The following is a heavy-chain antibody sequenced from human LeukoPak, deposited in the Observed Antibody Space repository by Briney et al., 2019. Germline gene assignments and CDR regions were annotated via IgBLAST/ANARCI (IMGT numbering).Heavy chain of an antibody. CDR3: ARDFSGEKSFDY. Sequence: PGGSLRLSCAASGFTFSSYSMNWVRQAPGKGLEWVSSISSSSSYIYYADSVKGRFTISRGNAKNSLYLQMNSLRAEDTAVYYCARDFSGEKSFDYWGQGTLVTVSS. V-gene: IGHV3-21*01. D-gene: IGHD1-26*01. J-gene: IGHJ4*02. CDR1: GFTFSSYS. CDR2: ISSSSSYI.